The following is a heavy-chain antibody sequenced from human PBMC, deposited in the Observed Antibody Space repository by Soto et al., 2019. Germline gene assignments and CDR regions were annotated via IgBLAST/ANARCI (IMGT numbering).Heavy chain of an antibody. CDR2: IYPGDSDT. CDR3: ARTAVAGKYYYGVDV. Sequence: GESLKISCKGSGYSFTSYWIGWVRQMPGKGLEWMGIIYPGDSDTRYSPSFQGQVTISADKSISTAYLQWSSLKASDTAMYYCARTAVAGKYYYGVDVWGQGTTVTVS. CDR1: GYSFTSYW. V-gene: IGHV5-51*01. D-gene: IGHD6-13*01. J-gene: IGHJ6*02.